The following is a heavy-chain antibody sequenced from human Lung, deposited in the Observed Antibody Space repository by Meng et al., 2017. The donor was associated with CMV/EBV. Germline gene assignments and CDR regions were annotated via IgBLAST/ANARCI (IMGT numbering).Heavy chain of an antibody. Sequence: GESLKISCAASGFPFRSYAMHWVRQAPGKGLEWVAVIWYDGSNKYYADSVKGRFTISRDNSKNTLYLQMNSLRAEDTAVYYCAKTEYYYDSSGYWGVDYWXQGTLVTVSS. V-gene: IGHV3-33*08. D-gene: IGHD3-22*01. CDR3: AKTEYYYDSSGYWGVDY. J-gene: IGHJ4*02. CDR2: IWYDGSNK. CDR1: GFPFRSYA.